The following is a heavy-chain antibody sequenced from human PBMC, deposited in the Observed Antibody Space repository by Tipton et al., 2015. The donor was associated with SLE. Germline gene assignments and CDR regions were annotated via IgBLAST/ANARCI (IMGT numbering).Heavy chain of an antibody. D-gene: IGHD5-12*01. V-gene: IGHV3-21*01. CDR3: ARESGYDTYFDY. Sequence: SLRLSCAASGFTFSSYSMNWVRQAPGKGLEWVSSISSSSSYIYYADSVKGRFTISRDNAKNSLYLQMNSLRAEDTAVYYCARESGYDTYFDYWGQGTLVTVSS. CDR1: GFTFSSYS. J-gene: IGHJ4*02. CDR2: ISSSSSYI.